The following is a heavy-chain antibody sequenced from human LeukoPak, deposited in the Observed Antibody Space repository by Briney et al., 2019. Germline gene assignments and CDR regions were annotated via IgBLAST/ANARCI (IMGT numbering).Heavy chain of an antibody. CDR1: GYTFAGYY. CDR3: ARETYYDYVRGSYRPYYFDC. J-gene: IGHJ4*02. Sequence: ASVKVSCKASGYTFAGYYMHWVRQAPGQGLEWMGWINPNSGGTNYAQKFQGRVTMTRDTSISTAYMELSRLRSDDTAVYYCARETYYDYVRGSYRPYYFDCWGQGTLVTVSS. CDR2: INPNSGGT. D-gene: IGHD3-16*02. V-gene: IGHV1-2*02.